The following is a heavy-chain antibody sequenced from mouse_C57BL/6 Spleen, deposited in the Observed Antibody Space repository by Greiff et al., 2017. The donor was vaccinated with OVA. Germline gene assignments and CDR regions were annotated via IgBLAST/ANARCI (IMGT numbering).Heavy chain of an antibody. J-gene: IGHJ4*01. CDR3: ARPGYYAMDY. CDR2: IHPNSGST. Sequence: LQQPGAELVKPGASVKLSCKASGYTFTSYWMHWVKQRPGQGLEWIGMIHPNSGSTNYNEKFKSKATLTVDKSSSTAYMQLSSLTSEDSAVYYCARPGYYAMDYWGQGTSVTVSS. V-gene: IGHV1-64*01. CDR1: GYTFTSYW.